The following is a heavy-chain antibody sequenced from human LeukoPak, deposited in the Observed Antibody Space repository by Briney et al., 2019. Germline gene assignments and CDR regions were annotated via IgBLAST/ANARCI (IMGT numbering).Heavy chain of an antibody. CDR1: GYTFTSYG. D-gene: IGHD4-17*01. Sequence: ASVKVSCKASGYTFTSYGISWVRQAPGQGLEWMGWINAGNGNTNYAQKLQGRVTMTTDTSTSTAYMELRSLRSDDTAVYYCARGATLTTPPPHWYFDLWGRGTLVTVSS. J-gene: IGHJ2*01. CDR2: INAGNGNT. V-gene: IGHV1-18*01. CDR3: ARGATLTTPPPHWYFDL.